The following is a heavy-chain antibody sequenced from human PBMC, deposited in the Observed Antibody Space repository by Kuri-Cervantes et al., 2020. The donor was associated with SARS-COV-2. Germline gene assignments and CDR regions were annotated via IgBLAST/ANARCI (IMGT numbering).Heavy chain of an antibody. J-gene: IGHJ3*02. D-gene: IGHD6-13*01. Sequence: SVKVSCKASGGTFSSYAISWVRQAPGQGLEWMGGIIPIFGTANYAQKFQGRVTMTRNTSISTAYMELSSLRSEDTAVYYCAREAPYSSSWSSAFDIWGQGTMVTVSS. V-gene: IGHV1-69*05. CDR1: GGTFSSYA. CDR3: AREAPYSSSWSSAFDI. CDR2: IIPIFGTA.